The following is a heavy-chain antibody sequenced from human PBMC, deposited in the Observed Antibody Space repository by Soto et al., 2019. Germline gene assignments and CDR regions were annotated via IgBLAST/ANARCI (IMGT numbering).Heavy chain of an antibody. D-gene: IGHD6-13*01. CDR2: ISGSSTYI. CDR3: VRDRVEWEEAAGTGFDP. V-gene: IGHV3-21*01. CDR1: GFTFSSYS. J-gene: IGHJ5*02. Sequence: PGGSLRLSCAASGFTFSSYSMNWVRQAPGKGLEWVSFISGSSTYIYYADSLKGRFTISRDNAKNSLYLQMNSLRAEDTAVYYCVRDRVEWEEAAGTGFDPWGQGTLVTVSS.